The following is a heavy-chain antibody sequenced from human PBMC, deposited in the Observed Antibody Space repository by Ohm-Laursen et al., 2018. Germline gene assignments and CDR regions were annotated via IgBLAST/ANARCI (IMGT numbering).Heavy chain of an antibody. V-gene: IGHV1-46*01. Sequence: SVTVSCNASAYTFTSYYMHSVRQAPGQGLEWMGVINPSDGKTSNAQKFQGRVTMTRDTSTSTVYMGLSSLRSEDTAVYYCARELGGSYNDYWGQGTLVTVSS. J-gene: IGHJ4*02. D-gene: IGHD1-26*01. CDR3: ARELGGSYNDY. CDR1: AYTFTSYY. CDR2: INPSDGKT.